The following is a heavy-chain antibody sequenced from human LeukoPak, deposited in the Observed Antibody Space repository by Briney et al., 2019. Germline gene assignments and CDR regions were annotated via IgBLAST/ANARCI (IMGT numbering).Heavy chain of an antibody. CDR2: ISGSGGST. V-gene: IGHV3-23*01. Sequence: GGSPRLSCAASGFTFSSYAMSWVRQAPGKGLEWVSAISGSGGSTYYADSVKGRFTISRDNSKNTLYLQMNSLRAEDTAVYYCAKVHSSGYFRYWGQGTLVTVSS. J-gene: IGHJ4*02. D-gene: IGHD6-19*01. CDR3: AKVHSSGYFRY. CDR1: GFTFSSYA.